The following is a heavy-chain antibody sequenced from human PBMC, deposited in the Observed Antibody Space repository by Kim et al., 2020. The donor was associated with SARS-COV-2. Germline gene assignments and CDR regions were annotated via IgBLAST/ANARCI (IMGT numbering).Heavy chain of an antibody. D-gene: IGHD6-19*01. V-gene: IGHV1-69*06. J-gene: IGHJ6*02. CDR1: GGTFSSYA. CDR3: ARVDTAVSTNPLGMDV. CDR2: IIPIFGTA. Sequence: SVKVSCKASGGTFSSYAISWVRQAPGQGLEWMGWIIPIFGTANYAQKFQGRVTITADKSTSTAYMELSSLRSEDTAVYYCARVDTAVSTNPLGMDVWGQGTTVTVSS.